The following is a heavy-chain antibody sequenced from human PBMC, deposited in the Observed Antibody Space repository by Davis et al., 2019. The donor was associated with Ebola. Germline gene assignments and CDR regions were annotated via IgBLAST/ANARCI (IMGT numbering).Heavy chain of an antibody. J-gene: IGHJ5*01. Sequence: ASVKVSCKASGYTFSNYGISWVRQAPGQGLEWIGWISVYSESTNSAAKFQGRVTMTTDTSTSTAYMEMTSLTSDDTAIYYCARDLYCTGGRCYLDNWFDSWGQGTLITVSS. CDR3: ARDLYCTGGRCYLDNWFDS. CDR2: ISVYSEST. V-gene: IGHV1-18*04. D-gene: IGHD2-15*01. CDR1: GYTFSNYG.